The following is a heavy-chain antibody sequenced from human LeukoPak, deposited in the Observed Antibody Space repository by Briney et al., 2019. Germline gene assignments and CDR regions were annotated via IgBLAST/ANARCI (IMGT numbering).Heavy chain of an antibody. Sequence: ASVKVSCKVSGYTLTELSMHWVRQAPGKGLEWMGGFDPEDGETIYAQKFQGRVTMTRDMSTSTVYMELSSLRSEDTAVYYCARDYYDFWSGYYIPYYYYYYYMDVWGKGTTVTVSS. CDR3: ARDYYDFWSGYYIPYYYYYYYMDV. CDR2: FDPEDGET. J-gene: IGHJ6*03. CDR1: GYTLTELS. V-gene: IGHV1-24*01. D-gene: IGHD3-3*01.